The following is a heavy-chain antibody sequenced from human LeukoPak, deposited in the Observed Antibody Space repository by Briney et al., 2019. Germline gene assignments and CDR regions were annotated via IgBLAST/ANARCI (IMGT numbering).Heavy chain of an antibody. CDR3: ARENTMTFVGTNVELSKFNWFDP. CDR1: TVPISSGVYY. Sequence: SETLSLTRTVSTVPISSGVYYWSWIRQHPGKGLEWIGHILHSGRPDYNPSLKSRVTISIDTSQNQFSLKLSSVTAADTAVYYCARENTMTFVGTNVELSKFNWFDPWGQGTLVTVSS. J-gene: IGHJ5*02. D-gene: IGHD3-22*01. CDR2: ILHSGRP. V-gene: IGHV4-31*02.